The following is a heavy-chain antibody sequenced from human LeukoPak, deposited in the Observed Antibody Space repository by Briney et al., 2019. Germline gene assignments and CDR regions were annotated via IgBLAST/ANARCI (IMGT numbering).Heavy chain of an antibody. CDR3: AKHNSPNWYDY. CDR1: GFTFSSYD. D-gene: IGHD1-1*01. CDR2: ITGSGGNT. Sequence: PGGSLRLSCAASGFTFSSYDMSWVRQAPGKGLEWVSSITGSGGNTFYADSVKGRFTISRDNSKNMLYLQMNSLRAEDTAIYYCAKHNSPNWYDYWGQGTLVTVSS. J-gene: IGHJ4*02. V-gene: IGHV3-23*01.